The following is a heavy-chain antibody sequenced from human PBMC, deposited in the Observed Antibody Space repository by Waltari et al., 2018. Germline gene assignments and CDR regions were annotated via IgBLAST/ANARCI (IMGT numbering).Heavy chain of an antibody. J-gene: IGHJ4*02. CDR2: ISPCLGTA. D-gene: IGHD3-22*01. CDR3: ARAWDDSSGYYKGDFDY. CDR1: GGTFSSYA. Sequence: QVQLVQSGAEVKKPGSSVKVSCKASGGTFSSYAISWVRQAPGQGLEWMGGISPCLGTANDAQKFQGRVTITADESTSTAYMELSSLGSEDTAVYYCARAWDDSSGYYKGDFDYWGQGTLVTVSS. V-gene: IGHV1-69*11.